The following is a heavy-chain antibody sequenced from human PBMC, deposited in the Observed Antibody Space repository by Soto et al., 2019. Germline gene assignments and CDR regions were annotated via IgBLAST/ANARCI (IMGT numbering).Heavy chain of an antibody. J-gene: IGHJ4*02. Sequence: GGSLRLSCAASGFTFSSYWMSWVRQAPGKGLEWVANIKQDGSEKYYVDSVKGRFTISRDNAKNSLYLQMNSLRAEDTAVYYCARQPRNLGYCSSTSCYVFDYWGQGTLVTVSS. V-gene: IGHV3-7*03. D-gene: IGHD2-2*01. CDR3: ARQPRNLGYCSSTSCYVFDY. CDR1: GFTFSSYW. CDR2: IKQDGSEK.